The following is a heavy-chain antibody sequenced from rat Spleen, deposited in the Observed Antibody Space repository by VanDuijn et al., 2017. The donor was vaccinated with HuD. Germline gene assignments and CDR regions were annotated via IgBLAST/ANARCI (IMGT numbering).Heavy chain of an antibody. CDR3: ARQRNLYY. Sequence: EVQLVESGGGLVQPGRSLKLSCAASGFTFSDYAMNWIRQAPTKGLEWVASISYDGSSTYYRDSVKGRFTISRDNAKSTLYLQMDSLRSEDTATYYCARQRNLYYWGQGVMVTVSS. V-gene: IGHV5-7*01. D-gene: IGHD4-6*01. J-gene: IGHJ2*01. CDR1: GFTFSDYA. CDR2: ISYDGSST.